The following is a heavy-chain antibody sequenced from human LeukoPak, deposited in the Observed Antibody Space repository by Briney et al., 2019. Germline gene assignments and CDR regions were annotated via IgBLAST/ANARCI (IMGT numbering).Heavy chain of an antibody. V-gene: IGHV4-4*09. CDR2: IYTSWCT. J-gene: IGHJ6*03. Sequence: SATLSLTCTGSGGSISSYYWSWIRQPPGKGLEWIGYIYTSWCTNYNPSLKSRVTISVDTSKNQFSLKLSSVTAADTAVYYCARRRVVPAAIMYYYYYMDVWGKGTTVTVSS. CDR3: ARRRVVPAAIMYYYYYMDV. D-gene: IGHD2-2*01. CDR1: GGSISSYY.